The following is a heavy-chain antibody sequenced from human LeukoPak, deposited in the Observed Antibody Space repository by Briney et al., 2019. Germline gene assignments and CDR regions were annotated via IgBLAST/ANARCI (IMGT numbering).Heavy chain of an antibody. J-gene: IGHJ5*02. D-gene: IGHD3-10*01. CDR1: GFXFSSYW. Sequence: PGGSLRLSCAASGFXFSSYWIHWVRQAPGKGLVWVSRINSDGSSTSYADSVKGRFTISRDNAKNTLYLQMNSLRAEDTAVYYCARGGYYNNWFDPWGQGTLVTVSS. V-gene: IGHV3-74*01. CDR3: ARGGYYNNWFDP. CDR2: INSDGSST.